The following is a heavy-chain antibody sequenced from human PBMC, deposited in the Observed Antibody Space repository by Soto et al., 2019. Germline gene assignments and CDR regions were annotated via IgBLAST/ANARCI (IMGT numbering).Heavy chain of an antibody. V-gene: IGHV1-8*01. CDR3: AKAPVVAGYFDY. Sequence: ASVKVSCKASGYTFTSYDINWVRQATGQGLEWMGWMNPNSGNTGYAQKFQGRVTMTRNTSISTAYMELSSLRAEDTAVYYCAKAPVVAGYFDYWGQGTLVTVSS. CDR1: GYTFTSYD. CDR2: MNPNSGNT. J-gene: IGHJ4*02. D-gene: IGHD6-19*01.